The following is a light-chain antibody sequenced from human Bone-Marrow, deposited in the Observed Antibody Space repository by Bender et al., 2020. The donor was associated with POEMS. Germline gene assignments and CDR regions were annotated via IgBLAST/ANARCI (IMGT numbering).Light chain of an antibody. CDR2: DNS. Sequence: SYVLTQPPSVSVAPGKTASITCGEDNVGRKSVHWYQQKPGQVPVLVVYDNSDRPSGIPERFSGSNAGNTAALTISRVEGGDEADYYCQVWDSSSDHPGMFGGGTKLTVL. CDR3: QVWDSSSDHPGM. J-gene: IGLJ3*02. CDR1: NVGRKS. V-gene: IGLV3-21*03.